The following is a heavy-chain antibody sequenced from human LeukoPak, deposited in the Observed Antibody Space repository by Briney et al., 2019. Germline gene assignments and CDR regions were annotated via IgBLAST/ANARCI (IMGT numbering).Heavy chain of an antibody. V-gene: IGHV1-2*06. CDR2: INPNSGGT. CDR3: ARDDSGSYNFDY. CDR1: GYTFTGYY. D-gene: IGHD1-26*01. Sequence: VASVKVSCKASGYTFTGYYMHWVRQAPGQGLEWMGRINPNSGGTNYAQKFQGRVTMTRDTSISTAYMELSRLRSDDTAVYYCARDDSGSYNFDYWGQGTLVTVSS. J-gene: IGHJ4*02.